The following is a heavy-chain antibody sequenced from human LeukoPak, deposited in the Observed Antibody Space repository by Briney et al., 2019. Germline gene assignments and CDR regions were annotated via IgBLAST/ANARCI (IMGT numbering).Heavy chain of an antibody. CDR2: IRSRANSYAT. J-gene: IGHJ6*02. CDR1: GFIFSGSA. CDR3: TRHVHDSSGYNYYYYGMDV. Sequence: PGGSLRLSCAASGFIFSGSAMHWVRQASGKGLEWVGRIRSRANSYATAYAASVKGRFTISRDDSKNTAYLQMNSLKTEDTAVYYCTRHVHDSSGYNYYYYGMDVWGQGTTVTVSS. V-gene: IGHV3-73*01. D-gene: IGHD3-22*01.